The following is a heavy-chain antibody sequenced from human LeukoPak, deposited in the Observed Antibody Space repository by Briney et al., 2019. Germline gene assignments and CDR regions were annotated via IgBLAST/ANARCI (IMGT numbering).Heavy chain of an antibody. J-gene: IGHJ5*02. D-gene: IGHD3-10*01. CDR2: LSGSGYNT. CDR1: GFTFSSHA. CDR3: AKDRRNYYGSGNWFDL. V-gene: IGHV3-23*01. Sequence: GGSLRLSCAASGFTFSSHALSWVRQAPGKGLEWVSSLSGSGYNTYYADSVKGRFTISRDNSKNTVYLQMNSLRAEDTAVYYCAKDRRNYYGSGNWFDLWGQGTLVTVSS.